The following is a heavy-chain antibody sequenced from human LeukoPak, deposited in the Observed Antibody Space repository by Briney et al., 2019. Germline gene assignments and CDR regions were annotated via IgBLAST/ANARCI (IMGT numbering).Heavy chain of an antibody. V-gene: IGHV3-66*04. CDR1: GFTVGSNY. D-gene: IGHD3-22*01. Sequence: GGSLRLSCAASGFTVGSNYTSWVRQAPGKGLEWVSIIYRGGSTNYADSVKGRFTISRDTPKNTLYLQMNSLRAEDTAVYYCARLSANSSAYFFDYWGQGTLVTVSS. CDR2: IYRGGST. J-gene: IGHJ4*02. CDR3: ARLSANSSAYFFDY.